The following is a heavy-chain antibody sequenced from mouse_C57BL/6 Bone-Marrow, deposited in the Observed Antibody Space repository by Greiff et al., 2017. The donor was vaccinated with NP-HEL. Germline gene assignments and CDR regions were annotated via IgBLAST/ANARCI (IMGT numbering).Heavy chain of an antibody. D-gene: IGHD2-2*01. Sequence: EVQVVESGPGLVKPSQSLSLTCSVTGYSITSGYYWNWIRQFPGNKLEWMGYISYDGSNNYNPSLKNRISITRDTSKNQFFLKLNSVTTEDTATYYCARGGWLRRGDYWGQGTTLTVSS. CDR3: ARGGWLRRGDY. CDR2: ISYDGSN. CDR1: GYSITSGYY. J-gene: IGHJ2*01. V-gene: IGHV3-6*01.